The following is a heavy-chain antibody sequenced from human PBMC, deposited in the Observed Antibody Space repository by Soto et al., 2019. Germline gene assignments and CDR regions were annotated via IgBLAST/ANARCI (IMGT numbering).Heavy chain of an antibody. D-gene: IGHD2-15*01. CDR1: GGSISSYY. Sequence: QVQLQESGPGLVKPSETLSLTCTVSGGSISSYYGSWIRQPPGKGLEWIGYIYYSGSTNYNPSLKSRVTISVDTSKNQFSLKLSSVTAADTAVYYCARRYGGNFDYWGQGTLVTVSS. CDR3: ARRYGGNFDY. V-gene: IGHV4-59*01. J-gene: IGHJ4*02. CDR2: IYYSGST.